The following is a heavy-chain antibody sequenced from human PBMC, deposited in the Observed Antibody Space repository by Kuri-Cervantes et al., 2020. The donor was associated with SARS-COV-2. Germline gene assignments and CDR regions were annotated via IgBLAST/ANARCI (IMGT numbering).Heavy chain of an antibody. CDR2: IIPIFHTT. Sequence: SVKVSCNASGGTFSSFGISWVRQAPGQGREWMGRIIPIFHTTNFAPRSQGRLTLSADRSTSTAYMELSGLRSGDTAVYYCVLDASQYFSPTDRYYGMDVWGQGTTVTVSS. CDR1: GGTFSSFG. V-gene: IGHV1-69*06. J-gene: IGHJ6*02. CDR3: VLDASQYFSPTDRYYGMDV. D-gene: IGHD2/OR15-2a*01.